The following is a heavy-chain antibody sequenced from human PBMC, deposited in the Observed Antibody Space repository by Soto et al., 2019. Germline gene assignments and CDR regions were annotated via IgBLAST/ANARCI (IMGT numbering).Heavy chain of an antibody. J-gene: IGHJ4*02. CDR1: GFTFSSYW. CDR3: ARDRSIHDY. V-gene: IGHV3-7*01. Sequence: EVQLVESGGGLVQPGGSLRLSCAASGFTFSSYWMSWVRQAPGKGLEWVANIKQDGSEKFYVDSVKGRFTISRDNAKSSLFLQMNSLRAEDTAVYYCARDRSIHDYWGQGTLVTVSS. CDR2: IKQDGSEK.